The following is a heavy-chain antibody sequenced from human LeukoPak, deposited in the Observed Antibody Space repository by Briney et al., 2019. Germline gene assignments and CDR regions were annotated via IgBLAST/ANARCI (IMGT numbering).Heavy chain of an antibody. D-gene: IGHD4-17*01. J-gene: IGHJ4*02. CDR3: ARVAINDYGDYFDY. V-gene: IGHV3-23*01. Sequence: PGGSLRLSCAASGFTFSSYAMSWVRQAPGKGLEWVSSISISGYTTYYADSVKGRFTISRDNSKNTLYLQMNSLRAEDTAVYYCARVAINDYGDYFDYWGQGTLVTVSS. CDR2: ISISGYTT. CDR1: GFTFSSYA.